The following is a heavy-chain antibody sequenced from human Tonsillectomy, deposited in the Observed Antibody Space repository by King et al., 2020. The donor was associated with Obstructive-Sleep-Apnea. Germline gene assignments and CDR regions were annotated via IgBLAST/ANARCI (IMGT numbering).Heavy chain of an antibody. D-gene: IGHD3-9*01. Sequence: VQLQESGPGLVKPSETLSLTCTVSGGSISGYYWSWIRQPPGKGLEWIWYIYYSGSTNYNPSLRCRVTKTVDTSKNQFSLRLSSVTAADTAVYYCATSGVDVLTGYFNWFDPWGQGTLVTVSS. CDR3: ATSGVDVLTGYFNWFDP. J-gene: IGHJ5*02. V-gene: IGHV4-59*01. CDR1: GGSISGYY. CDR2: IYYSGST.